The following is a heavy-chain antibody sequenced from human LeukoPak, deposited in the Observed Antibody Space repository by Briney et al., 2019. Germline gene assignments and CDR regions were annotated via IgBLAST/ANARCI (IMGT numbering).Heavy chain of an antibody. Sequence: GGSLRLSCAASGFTFSGYGMHWVRQAPGKGLEWVAVISYDGSNKYYADSVKGRFTISRDNSKNTLYLQMNSLRAEDTAVYYCAKDHTTAAFDYWGQGTLVTVSS. D-gene: IGHD4-11*01. CDR3: AKDHTTAAFDY. CDR1: GFTFSGYG. J-gene: IGHJ4*02. CDR2: ISYDGSNK. V-gene: IGHV3-30*18.